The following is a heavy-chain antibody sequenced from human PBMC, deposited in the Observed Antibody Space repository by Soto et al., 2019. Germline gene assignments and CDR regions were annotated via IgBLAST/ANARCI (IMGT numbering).Heavy chain of an antibody. Sequence: GGSLRLSCAASGFTFDDYGMSWVRQAPGKGLEWVSGINWNGGSTGYADSVKGRFTISRDNAKNSLYLQMNSLRAEDTALYHCARFFGATGPHYYYYMDVWGKGTTVTVSS. CDR1: GFTFDDYG. V-gene: IGHV3-20*01. D-gene: IGHD1-1*01. J-gene: IGHJ6*03. CDR2: INWNGGST. CDR3: ARFFGATGPHYYYYMDV.